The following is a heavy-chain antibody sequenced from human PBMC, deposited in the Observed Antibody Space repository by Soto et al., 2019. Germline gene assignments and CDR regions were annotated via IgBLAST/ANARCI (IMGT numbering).Heavy chain of an antibody. V-gene: IGHV3-7*01. J-gene: IGHJ4*02. D-gene: IGHD3-3*01. CDR3: ARVSYDFWSGLRGAFDY. Sequence: GKGLEWVANIKQDGSEKYYVDSVKGRFTISRDNAKNSLYLQMNSLRAEDTAVYYCARVSYDFWSGLRGAFDYWGQGTLVTVSS. CDR2: IKQDGSEK.